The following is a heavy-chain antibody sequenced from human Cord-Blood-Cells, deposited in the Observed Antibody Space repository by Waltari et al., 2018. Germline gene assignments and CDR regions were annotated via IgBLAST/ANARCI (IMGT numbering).Heavy chain of an antibody. CDR2: IKQDGSEK. D-gene: IGHD6-6*01. CDR1: GFPFSAHW. CDR3: ASCSSVYLFDY. J-gene: IGHJ4*02. V-gene: IGHV3-7*01. Sequence: EVQLVESGGGLVQPGGSLRLSCAASGFPFSAHWLSWVRQAPGKGLEWVANIKQDGSEKYYVDSVKGRFTISRDNAKNSLYLQMNSLRAEDTAVYYCASCSSVYLFDYWGQGTLVTVSS.